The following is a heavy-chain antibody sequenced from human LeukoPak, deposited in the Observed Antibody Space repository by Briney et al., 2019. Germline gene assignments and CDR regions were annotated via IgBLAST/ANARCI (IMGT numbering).Heavy chain of an antibody. CDR2: IYTSGST. V-gene: IGHV4-61*02. Sequence: PSETLSLTCTVSGGSISSSSYYWSWIRQPAGKGLEWIGRIYTSGSTDYNPSLKSRVTMSVDTSKNQFSLKLSSVTAADTAVYYCARERSILDYWGQGTLVTVSS. J-gene: IGHJ4*02. D-gene: IGHD2-2*01. CDR3: ARERSILDY. CDR1: GGSISSSSYY.